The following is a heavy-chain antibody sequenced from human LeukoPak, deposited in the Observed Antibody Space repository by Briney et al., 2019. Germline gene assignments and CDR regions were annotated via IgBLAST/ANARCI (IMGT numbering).Heavy chain of an antibody. D-gene: IGHD3-9*01. V-gene: IGHV3-21*01. CDR2: ISSSSGYI. CDR3: ARDKKYYDILTGYNTNYYFDY. J-gene: IGHJ4*02. CDR1: GFTFISYS. Sequence: GGTLRLSCAASGFTFISYSMNWVRQAPGKGLEWVSSISSSSGYIYYADSVKGRFTISRDNAKNSLYLQMNSLRAEDTAVYYCARDKKYYDILTGYNTNYYFDYWGQGTLVTVSS.